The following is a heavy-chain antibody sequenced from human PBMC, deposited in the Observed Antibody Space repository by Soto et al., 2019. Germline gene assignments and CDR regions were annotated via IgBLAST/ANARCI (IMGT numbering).Heavy chain of an antibody. CDR1: GGSIGSYY. J-gene: IGHJ4*02. V-gene: IGHV4-59*08. D-gene: IGHD3-3*01. CDR2: IYYSGRT. CDR3: ARGGWRQIDY. Sequence: VQLQESGPGLVKPSETLSLTCSVSGGSIGSYYWSWIRQPPGKGLEWLGYIYYSGRTNYNPSLKGRVTISVDTSKHQFSLKLSSGTAADTAVSYCARGGWRQIDYWRQGTLVTVAS.